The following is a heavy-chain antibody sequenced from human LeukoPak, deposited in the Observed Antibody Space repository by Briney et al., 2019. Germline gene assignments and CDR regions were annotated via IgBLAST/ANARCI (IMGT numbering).Heavy chain of an antibody. CDR1: GASVSTYY. J-gene: IGHJ4*02. D-gene: IGHD1-26*01. V-gene: IGHV4-59*02. CDR2: MHSSGST. Sequence: SETPSLTCTVSGASVSTYYWSWVRQTPDKELEWIVNMHSSGSTYYNPSLKSRVIMSIDTSNNQFSLKLTSVTAADTAVYYCARDIRLVGATLYFDFWGQGALVTVSA. CDR3: ARDIRLVGATLYFDF.